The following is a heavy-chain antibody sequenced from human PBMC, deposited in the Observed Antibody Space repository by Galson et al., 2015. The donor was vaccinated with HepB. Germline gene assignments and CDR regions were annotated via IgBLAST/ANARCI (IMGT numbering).Heavy chain of an antibody. J-gene: IGHJ4*02. D-gene: IGHD2-2*01. CDR1: GFSFSSYG. CDR3: ASRGCGSCSEQPYFDY. V-gene: IGHV3-30*02. CDR2: IRYDGTNE. Sequence: SLRLSCAASGFSFSSYGMHWVRQAPGKGLEWVSFIRYDGTNEYYADSVKGRFTISRDNSRNTIYLQMNSLRADDTAVYYCASRGCGSCSEQPYFDYWGQGTLVTVSS.